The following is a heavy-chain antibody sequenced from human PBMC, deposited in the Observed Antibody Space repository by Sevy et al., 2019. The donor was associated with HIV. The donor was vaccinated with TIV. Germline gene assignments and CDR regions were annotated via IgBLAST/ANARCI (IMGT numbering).Heavy chain of an antibody. Sequence: GGSLRLSCAASGYTFTNAWMNWVRQAPGKGLEWVGRIKSKSDGGTADYAAPVEGRFTISRDDSRNMVHLQMDSLKTEDTAVYYCTTDAQRHIYHYYYDMEVWGQGTTVTVSS. V-gene: IGHV3-15*01. CDR1: GYTFTNAW. J-gene: IGHJ6*02. CDR2: IKSKSDGGTA. CDR3: TTDAQRHIYHYYYDMEV.